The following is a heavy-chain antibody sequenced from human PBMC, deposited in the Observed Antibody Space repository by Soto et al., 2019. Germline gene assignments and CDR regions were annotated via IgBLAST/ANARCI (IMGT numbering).Heavy chain of an antibody. CDR1: GGSFSGYY. V-gene: IGHV4-34*01. CDR3: ARRVIDSSPFFVYYYYGMDV. D-gene: IGHD6-13*01. CDR2: INHSGST. J-gene: IGHJ6*02. Sequence: SETLSLTCAVYGGSFSGYYWSWIRQPPGKGLEWIGEINHSGSTNYNPSLKSRVTISVDTSKNQFSLKLSSVTAADTAVYYCARRVIDSSPFFVYYYYGMDVWGQGTTVTVSS.